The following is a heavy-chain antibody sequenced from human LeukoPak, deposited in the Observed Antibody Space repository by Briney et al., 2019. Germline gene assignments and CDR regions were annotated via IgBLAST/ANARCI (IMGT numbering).Heavy chain of an antibody. CDR2: ISSSGSAI. D-gene: IGHD2-21*02. CDR1: GFTCSDYY. V-gene: IGHV3-11*04. CDR3: ASPHCGGDCPIDY. Sequence: GGSLRLSCAGSGFTCSDYYMSWIRQAPGKGLEWLSYISSSGSAIYYAASVKGRFTISRDNAKNSLFLQMNSLRAEDTAVYYCASPHCGGDCPIDYWGQGTLVTVSS. J-gene: IGHJ4*02.